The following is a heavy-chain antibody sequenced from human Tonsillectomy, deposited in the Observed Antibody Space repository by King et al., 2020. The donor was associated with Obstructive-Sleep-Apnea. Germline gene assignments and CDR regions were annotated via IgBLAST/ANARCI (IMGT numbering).Heavy chain of an antibody. CDR3: ATARQGGI. D-gene: IGHD2-15*01. J-gene: IGHJ3*02. V-gene: IGHV1-18*01. Sequence: VQLVESGAEVKKPGASVKVSCKASGYTFTNYGISWVRQAPGKGLEWMGGISTYNGNKNYAKKVKGRVTMTTDTSTSTAYMELRSLRADDTAGYYCATARQGGIWGQGTLVTVSS. CDR1: GYTFTNYG. CDR2: ISTYNGNK.